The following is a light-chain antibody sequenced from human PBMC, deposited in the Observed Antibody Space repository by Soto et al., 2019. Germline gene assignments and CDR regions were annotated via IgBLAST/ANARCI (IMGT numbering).Light chain of an antibody. V-gene: IGKV3-20*01. J-gene: IGKJ5*01. CDR1: QSVSSSY. CDR2: GAS. Sequence: EIVLTQTPGTLSLSPGERSNLSCMASQSVSSSYLAWYQQKTGKAPRLLMYGASSRATGIPDRFSGSGSGTDFTLTISRLEPEDFEVYYCQQYGSSPITFGQGTRLEIK. CDR3: QQYGSSPIT.